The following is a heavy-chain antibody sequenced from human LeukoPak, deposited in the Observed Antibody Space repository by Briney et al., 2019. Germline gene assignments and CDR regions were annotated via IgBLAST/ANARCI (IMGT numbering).Heavy chain of an antibody. CDR2: INPSGGST. Sequence: ASVKVSCKASGYTFTSYYMHWVRQAPGQGLEWMGIINPSGGSTSYAQKFQGRVTMTRDMSTSTVYMELSSLRSEDTAVYYCARVALLGYYFDYWGQGTLVTVSS. CDR3: ARVALLGYYFDY. J-gene: IGHJ4*02. D-gene: IGHD2-15*01. CDR1: GYTFTSYY. V-gene: IGHV1-46*01.